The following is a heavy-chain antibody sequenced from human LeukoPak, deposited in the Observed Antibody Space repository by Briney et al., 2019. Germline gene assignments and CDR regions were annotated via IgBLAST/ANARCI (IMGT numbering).Heavy chain of an antibody. D-gene: IGHD5/OR15-5a*01. Sequence: PGWSLRLSCAASGFAFNTYAMTWVRQAPEKGLQWVSTISTSGRATYYADSVEGRFTISRDNSKNTLYLQMNSLRADDTAVYYCAKARGSSVYEPFDYWGQGTQVTVSP. CDR1: GFAFNTYA. V-gene: IGHV3-23*01. CDR3: AKARGSSVYEPFDY. CDR2: ISTSGRAT. J-gene: IGHJ4*02.